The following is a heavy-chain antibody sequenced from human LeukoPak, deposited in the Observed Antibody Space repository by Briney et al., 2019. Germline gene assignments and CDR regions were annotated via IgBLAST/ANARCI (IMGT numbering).Heavy chain of an antibody. CDR3: ARHGGWYGGYYFDY. CDR1: GGSISSYY. D-gene: IGHD6-19*01. J-gene: IGHJ4*02. CDR2: IYTSGST. V-gene: IGHV4-4*09. Sequence: SETLSLTCTVSGGSISSYYWSWIRQPPGKGLEWIGYIYTSGSTNYSPSLKSRVTISVDTSKNQFSLKLGSVTAADTAVYYCARHGGWYGGYYFDYWGQGTLVTVSS.